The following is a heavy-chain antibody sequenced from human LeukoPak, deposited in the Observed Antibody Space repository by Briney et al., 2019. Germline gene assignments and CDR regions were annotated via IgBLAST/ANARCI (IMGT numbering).Heavy chain of an antibody. J-gene: IGHJ3*02. CDR1: GFTFSSFS. D-gene: IGHD3-10*01. CDR2: ISGLTGNI. Sequence: GGSLRLSCAASGFTFSSFSMNWVRQAPGKGLEWISYISGLTGNIYYAVSVQGRFTISRDNSKNTLYLQMNSLKVEDTAVYYCAKNRWAACIIIVAFDIWGQGTMVTVSS. CDR3: AKNRWAACIIIVAFDI. V-gene: IGHV3-48*01.